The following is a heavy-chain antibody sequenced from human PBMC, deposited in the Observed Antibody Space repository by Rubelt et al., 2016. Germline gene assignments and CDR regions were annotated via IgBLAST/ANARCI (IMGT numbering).Heavy chain of an antibody. Sequence: QVQLVQSGAEVKKPGASVKVSCKASGYTFTNYGMHWVRQAPGQRLEWMGWNDAGNGDTKYSQKLKDRGSITRYASANTAYMELSSLRSEDTAVYYCARANHGDYEDYWGQGTLVTVSS. CDR3: ARANHGDYEDY. V-gene: IGHV1-3*01. CDR1: GYTFTNYG. D-gene: IGHD4-17*01. J-gene: IGHJ4*02. CDR2: NDAGNGDT.